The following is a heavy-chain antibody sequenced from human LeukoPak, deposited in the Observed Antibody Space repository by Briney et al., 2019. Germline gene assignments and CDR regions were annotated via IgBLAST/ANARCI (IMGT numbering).Heavy chain of an antibody. D-gene: IGHD2-8*01. CDR3: AKGNGGRLSYYYMDV. V-gene: IGHV3-43D*03. CDR2: ISWDGGST. CDR1: GFTFDDYA. Sequence: GGSLRLSCAASGFTFDDYAMHWVRHAPGKGLEWVSLISWDGGSTYYADSVKGRFTISRDNSKNSLYLQMNSLRAEDTALYYCAKGNGGRLSYYYMDVWGKGTTVTVSS. J-gene: IGHJ6*03.